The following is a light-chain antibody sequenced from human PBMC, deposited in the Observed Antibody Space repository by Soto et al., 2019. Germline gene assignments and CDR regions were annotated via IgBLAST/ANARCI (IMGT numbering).Light chain of an antibody. CDR3: QQYSTSSPRYT. CDR2: NAS. J-gene: IGKJ2*01. V-gene: IGKV3-20*01. CDR1: QSVSSNF. Sequence: EIVLTQSPGTLSWSPGERATLFCRASQSVSSNFLAWYQQKPGQAPRLLIYNASRRAAGIPDRFSGSGSGTDFTLTISRLEPEDFAVYYCQQYSTSSPRYTFGQGTKLEIK.